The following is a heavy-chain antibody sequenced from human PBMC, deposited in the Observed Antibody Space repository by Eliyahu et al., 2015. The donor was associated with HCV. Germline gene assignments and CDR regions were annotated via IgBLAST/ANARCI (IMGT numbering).Heavy chain of an antibody. V-gene: IGHV1-18*01. J-gene: IGHJ5*02. CDR3: ARVAIVAGGLFDH. CDR2: IRPQDGHT. CDR1: GYSXTTYG. D-gene: IGHD6-13*01. Sequence: QVQVLQSGPEVTKAGASVKVSCRASGYSXTTYGISWVRQAPGQGLEWMGWIRPQDGHTDYAQSLQGRVTMPTDTSTTTAYLELTSLRSDDTAIYYCARVAIVAGGLFDHWGQGTLVTVSS.